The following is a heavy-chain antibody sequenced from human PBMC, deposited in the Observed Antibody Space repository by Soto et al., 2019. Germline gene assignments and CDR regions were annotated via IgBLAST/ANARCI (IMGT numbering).Heavy chain of an antibody. CDR2: TRNKANSYTT. J-gene: IGHJ4*02. CDR3: ARDYGYFDY. CDR1: GFTFSDHY. V-gene: IGHV3-72*01. D-gene: IGHD4-17*01. Sequence: EVQLVESGGGLVQPGGSLRLSCAASGFTFSDHYMDWVRQAPGKGLEWVGRTRNKANSYTTEYAASVKGRFTISRDDSKNSQYLQMNSLKTEDTAVYYCARDYGYFDYWGQGTLVTVSS.